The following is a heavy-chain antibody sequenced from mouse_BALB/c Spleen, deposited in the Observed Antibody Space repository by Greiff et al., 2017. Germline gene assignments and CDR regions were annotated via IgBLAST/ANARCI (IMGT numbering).Heavy chain of an antibody. Sequence: VQLKESGPGLVKPSQSLSLTCTVTGYSITSDYAWNWIRQFPGNKLEWMGYISYSGSTSYNPSLKSRISITRDTSKNQFFLQLNSVTTEDTATYYCASGILLRFYYAMDYWGQGTSVTVSS. CDR2: ISYSGST. D-gene: IGHD1-1*01. V-gene: IGHV3-2*02. CDR3: ASGILLRFYYAMDY. CDR1: GYSITSDYA. J-gene: IGHJ4*01.